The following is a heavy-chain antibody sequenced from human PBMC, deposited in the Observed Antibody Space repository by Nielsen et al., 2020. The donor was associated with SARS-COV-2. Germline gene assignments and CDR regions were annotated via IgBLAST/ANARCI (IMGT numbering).Heavy chain of an antibody. CDR1: GFTFSSYA. V-gene: IGHV3-23*01. CDR3: AKDKGYYYGMDV. J-gene: IGHJ6*02. Sequence: GGSLRLSCAASGFTFSSYAMSWVRQAPGKGLEWVSAISGSGGSTYYADSVKGRFTISRDNSKNTLYLQLNSLRAEDTAVYYCAKDKGYYYGMDVWGQGTTVTVSS. CDR2: ISGSGGST.